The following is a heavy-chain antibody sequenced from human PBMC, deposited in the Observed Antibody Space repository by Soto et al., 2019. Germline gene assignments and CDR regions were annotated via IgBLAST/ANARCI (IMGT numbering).Heavy chain of an antibody. V-gene: IGHV4-61*08. D-gene: IGHD3-3*01. J-gene: IGHJ4*02. Sequence: PSETLSLSCTVSGGSISSGGYYWIWIRQHPGRGLEWIGYIYYSGSTNYNPSLKSRVTISVDTSKNQFSLKLSSVTAADTAVYYCARALHDFWSGYHFDYWGQGTLVTVSS. CDR2: IYYSGST. CDR1: GGSISSGGYY. CDR3: ARALHDFWSGYHFDY.